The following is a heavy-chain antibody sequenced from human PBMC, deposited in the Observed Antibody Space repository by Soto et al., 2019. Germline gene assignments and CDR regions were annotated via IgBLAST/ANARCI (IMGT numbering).Heavy chain of an antibody. CDR2: INPNSGGT. J-gene: IGHJ3*02. Sequence: GASVKVSCEASGYTFTGYYMHWVRQAPGQGLEWMGWINPNSGGTNYAQKFQGWVTMTRDTSISTAYMELSRLRSDDTAVYYCARSISVDTAMVRLRAFDIWGQGTMVTVSS. V-gene: IGHV1-2*04. D-gene: IGHD5-18*01. CDR1: GYTFTGYY. CDR3: ARSISVDTAMVRLRAFDI.